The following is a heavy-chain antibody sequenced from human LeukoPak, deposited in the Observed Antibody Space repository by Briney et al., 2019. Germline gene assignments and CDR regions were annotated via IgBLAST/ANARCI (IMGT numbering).Heavy chain of an antibody. CDR1: GFTFSSYS. J-gene: IGHJ4*02. Sequence: PGGSLRLSCAASGFTFSSYSMNWVRQAPGKGLEWVSSISSSSSYIYYADSVKGRFTISRDNAKNSLYLQMNSLRAEDTAVYYCARGYMAYCGGDCYRGDYFDYWGQGTLVTVSS. D-gene: IGHD2-21*02. V-gene: IGHV3-21*01. CDR3: ARGYMAYCGGDCYRGDYFDY. CDR2: ISSSSSYI.